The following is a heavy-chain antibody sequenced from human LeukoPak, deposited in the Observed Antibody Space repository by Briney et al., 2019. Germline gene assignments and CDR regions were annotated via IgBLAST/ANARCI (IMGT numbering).Heavy chain of an antibody. J-gene: IGHJ6*03. CDR3: ARVSWFPGTSYYYMDV. D-gene: IGHD1-14*01. Sequence: SETLSLTCTVSGGSISSYYWSWIRQPPGKGLVWIGYIYYSGSTNYNPSLKSRVTVSVDTPNNQFSLKLSSVTAADTAVYYCARVSWFPGTSYYYMDVWGKGTTVIVSS. V-gene: IGHV4-59*01. CDR1: GGSISSYY. CDR2: IYYSGST.